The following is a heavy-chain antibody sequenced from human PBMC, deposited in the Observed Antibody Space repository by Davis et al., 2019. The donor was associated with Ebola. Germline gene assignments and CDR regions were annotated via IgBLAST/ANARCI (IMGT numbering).Heavy chain of an antibody. CDR2: ISGSGGTI. CDR3: ARGSSPLPYYYYYGMDV. V-gene: IGHV3-11*04. J-gene: IGHJ6*02. Sequence: GESLKISCAGSGFTFIDYYMTWIRQAPGKGLEWVSYISGSGGTIYYADSVKGRFTVSRDNAQNSLNLQMNSLRAEDTAVYYCARGSSPLPYYYYYGMDVWGQGTTVTVSS. CDR1: GFTFIDYY.